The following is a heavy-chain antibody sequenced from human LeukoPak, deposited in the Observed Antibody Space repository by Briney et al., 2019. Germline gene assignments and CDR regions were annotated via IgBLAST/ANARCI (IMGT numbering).Heavy chain of an antibody. CDR3: ARDVGGSGSYYEY. D-gene: IGHD3-10*01. CDR2: IYSSGST. CDR1: GGSISSGNYY. Sequence: SQTLSLTCTVSGGSISSGNYYWSWIRQPAGKGLEWIGRIYSSGSTNYNPSLKSRVTISVDTSKNQFSLKLSSVTAADTAVYYCARDVGGSGSYYEYWGQGTLVTVSS. J-gene: IGHJ4*02. V-gene: IGHV4-61*02.